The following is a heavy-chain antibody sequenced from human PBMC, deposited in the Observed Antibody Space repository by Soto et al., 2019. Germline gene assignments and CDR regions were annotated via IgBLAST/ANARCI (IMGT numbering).Heavy chain of an antibody. CDR2: FDPEDGET. J-gene: IGHJ4*02. Sequence: ASVKVSCKVSGYTLTELSMHWLRQAPGKGLEWMGGFDPEDGETIYAQKFQGRVTMTEDTSTDTAYMELSSLRSEDTAVYYCATMGKDSSGYYPLPIDYWGQGTLVTISS. CDR3: ATMGKDSSGYYPLPIDY. V-gene: IGHV1-24*01. CDR1: GYTLTELS. D-gene: IGHD3-22*01.